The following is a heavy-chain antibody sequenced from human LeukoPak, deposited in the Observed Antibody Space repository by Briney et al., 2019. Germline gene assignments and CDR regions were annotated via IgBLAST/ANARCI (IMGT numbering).Heavy chain of an antibody. CDR2: IYGSGST. J-gene: IGHJ4*02. D-gene: IGHD6-19*01. CDR1: GGSIRSY. V-gene: IGHV4-4*07. Sequence: PSETLSLTCTVSGGSIRSYWSWIRQPAGKGVEWIGRIYGSGSTDYNPSLKSRVTMSIDTSKNQFSLNLISVTAADTAVFYCATSGWYLLPGIYWGQGTLVTVSS. CDR3: ATSGWYLLPGIY.